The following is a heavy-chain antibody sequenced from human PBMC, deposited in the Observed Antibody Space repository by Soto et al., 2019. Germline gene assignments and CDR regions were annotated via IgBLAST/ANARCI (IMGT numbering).Heavy chain of an antibody. D-gene: IGHD3-10*01. CDR2: ISGTGGGT. V-gene: IGHV3-23*01. CDR3: AKRACYGSGIPNYYGMDV. CDR1: GFTFSNYA. Sequence: EVHLLESGGGLVQPGGSLRLSCAASGFTFSNYAMTWVRQAPGKGLEWVSVISGTGGGTNNADSAKGRFTTSRDNSKNTLYLQMYSLRAEDTAVYYCAKRACYGSGIPNYYGMDVWGQGTAVTVSS. J-gene: IGHJ6*02.